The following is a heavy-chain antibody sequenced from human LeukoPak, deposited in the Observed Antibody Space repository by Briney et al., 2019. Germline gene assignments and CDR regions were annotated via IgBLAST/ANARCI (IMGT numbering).Heavy chain of an antibody. CDR1: GFTFSSYA. Sequence: PGGSLRLSCAASGFTFSSYAMSWVRQAPGKGLEWVSAISGSGGSTYYADSVKGRFTISRDNSKNTLYLQMNSLRAEDTAVYYCAKDLGYCSSTSCPGAFDIWGQGTMVTASS. CDR3: AKDLGYCSSTSCPGAFDI. CDR2: ISGSGGST. V-gene: IGHV3-23*01. D-gene: IGHD2-2*01. J-gene: IGHJ3*02.